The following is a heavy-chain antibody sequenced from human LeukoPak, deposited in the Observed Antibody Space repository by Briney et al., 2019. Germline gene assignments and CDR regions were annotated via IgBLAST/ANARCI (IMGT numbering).Heavy chain of an antibody. CDR2: IKSDGSST. Sequence: GGSLRLSCAASGFIFSSHGMNRVRQAPGKGLVWVSRIKSDGSSTSYADSVKGRFTISRDNAKNTLYLQMNSLRAEDTAIYYCARDERLLSFLKWGQGTLVTVSS. V-gene: IGHV3-74*01. CDR1: GFIFSSHG. CDR3: ARDERLLSFLK. J-gene: IGHJ4*02. D-gene: IGHD3-3*01.